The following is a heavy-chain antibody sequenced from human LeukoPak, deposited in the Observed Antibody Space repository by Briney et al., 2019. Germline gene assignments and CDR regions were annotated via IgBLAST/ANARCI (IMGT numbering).Heavy chain of an antibody. CDR3: AKAVGYNYGLFNQ. CDR2: ISASGGST. V-gene: IGHV3-23*01. CDR1: GFTLTSYA. D-gene: IGHD5-24*01. Sequence: GGSLRLSCAASGFTLTSYAMTWVRQAPGKGLEWVSTISASGGSTSYADSVKGRFTISRDNSTNTLYLQMNSLRGEDTAVYYCAKAVGYNYGLFNQWGQGTLVTVSS. J-gene: IGHJ4*02.